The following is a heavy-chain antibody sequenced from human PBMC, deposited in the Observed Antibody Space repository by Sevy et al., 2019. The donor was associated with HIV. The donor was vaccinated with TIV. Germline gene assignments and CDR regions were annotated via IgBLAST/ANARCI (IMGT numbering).Heavy chain of an antibody. CDR3: ARYYYDNSGPGSWFDP. J-gene: IGHJ5*02. CDR1: GGSISSYY. CDR2: RYYTGSA. Sequence: SETLSLTCTVSGGSISSYYWTWIRQPPGKGLEWIGYRYYTGSANYNPSLKSRVTISVDTSKNQFSLRLSSVTGADTAVYYCARYYYDNSGPGSWFDPWGQGTLVTVSS. V-gene: IGHV4-59*01. D-gene: IGHD3-22*01.